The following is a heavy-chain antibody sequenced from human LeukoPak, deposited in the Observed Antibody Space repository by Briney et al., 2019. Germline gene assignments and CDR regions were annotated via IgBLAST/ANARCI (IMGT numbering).Heavy chain of an antibody. J-gene: IGHJ4*02. Sequence: GGSLRLSCAASGFTFSSYAMHWVRQAPGKGLEWVAVISYDGSNKYYADSVKGRFTISRDNSRNTLYLQMNSLRAEDTAVYYCARDWVRSSCTDWGQGNLVTVSS. CDR1: GFTFSSYA. CDR2: ISYDGSNK. D-gene: IGHD6-13*01. V-gene: IGHV3-30-3*01. CDR3: ARDWVRSSCTD.